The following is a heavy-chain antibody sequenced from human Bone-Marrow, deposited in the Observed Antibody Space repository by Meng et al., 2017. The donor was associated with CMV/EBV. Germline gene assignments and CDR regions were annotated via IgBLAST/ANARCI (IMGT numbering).Heavy chain of an antibody. Sequence: GESLKISCKASGYNFIDYDIGWVRQIPGKGLEWMGIISPTDPGARYSPSFEGQVTISVDKSVDTAYLQWTSLKASDTAMYYCARHSMTKIWGQGTLVTVSS. V-gene: IGHV5-51*01. D-gene: IGHD4-11*01. CDR2: ISPTDPGA. CDR3: ARHSMTKI. J-gene: IGHJ4*02. CDR1: GYNFIDYD.